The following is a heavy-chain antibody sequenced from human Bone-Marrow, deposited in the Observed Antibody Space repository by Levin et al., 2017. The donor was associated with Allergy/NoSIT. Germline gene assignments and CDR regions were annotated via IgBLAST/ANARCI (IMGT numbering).Heavy chain of an antibody. J-gene: IGHJ6*03. V-gene: IGHV4-59*01. CDR3: ARGLLAVAGRYYYYYMDV. Sequence: SETLSLTCTVSGGSISSYYWSWIRQPPGKGLEWIGYIYYSGSTNYNPSLKSRVTISVDTSKNQFSLKLSSVTAADTAVYYCARGLLAVAGRYYYYYMDVWGKGTTVTVSS. CDR2: IYYSGST. D-gene: IGHD6-19*01. CDR1: GGSISSYY.